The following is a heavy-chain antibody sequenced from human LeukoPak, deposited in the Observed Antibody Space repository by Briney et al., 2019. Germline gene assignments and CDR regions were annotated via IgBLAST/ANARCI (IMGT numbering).Heavy chain of an antibody. CDR3: VRDRNYFEALQRSY. CDR1: GFTFSTFS. D-gene: IGHD1-7*01. Sequence: GGSLRLSCAASGFTFSTFSISWVRQDLGRGLEWVSSITGAGSTTYYPESVKGRFTISRDNSKNTLYLQMNSLRVEDTAVYFCVRDRNYFEALQRSYWGQGTLVTVSS. CDR2: ITGAGSTT. V-gene: IGHV3-23*01. J-gene: IGHJ4*02.